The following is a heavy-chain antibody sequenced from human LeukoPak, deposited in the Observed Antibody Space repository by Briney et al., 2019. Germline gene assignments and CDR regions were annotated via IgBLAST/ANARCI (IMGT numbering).Heavy chain of an antibody. J-gene: IGHJ6*02. CDR3: ARDPPRITIFGVVPLHRMGV. CDR1: GYTFTSYG. V-gene: IGHV1-18*01. Sequence: ASVKVSCKASGYTFTSYGISWVRQAPGQGLEWMGWISAYNGNTNYAQKLQGRVTMTTDTSTSTAYMELRSLRSDDTAVYYCARDPPRITIFGVVPLHRMGVWGQGTTVTVSS. D-gene: IGHD3-3*01. CDR2: ISAYNGNT.